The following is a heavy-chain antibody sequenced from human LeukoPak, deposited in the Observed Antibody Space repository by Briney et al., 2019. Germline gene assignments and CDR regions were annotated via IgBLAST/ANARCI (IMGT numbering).Heavy chain of an antibody. J-gene: IGHJ5*02. V-gene: IGHV3-23*01. CDR1: GFTFSSYA. Sequence: GGSLRLSCAASGFTFSSYAMSWVRQAPGKGLEWVSAISGSGGSTYYADSVKGRFTVSRDNSKNTLYLQMNSLRAEDTAVYYCAKDSSSWVDDNWFDPWGQGTLVTVSS. CDR3: AKDSSSWVDDNWFDP. D-gene: IGHD6-13*01. CDR2: ISGSGGST.